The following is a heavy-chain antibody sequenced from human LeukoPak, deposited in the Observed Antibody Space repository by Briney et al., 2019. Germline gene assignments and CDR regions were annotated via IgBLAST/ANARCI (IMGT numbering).Heavy chain of an antibody. D-gene: IGHD6-13*01. CDR3: ARDRGGYSSSWYKRADAFDI. J-gene: IGHJ3*02. Sequence: GGSLRLSCAASGFTFSSYSMNWVRQAPGKGLEWVSYISSSSSTIYYADSVKGRFTISRDNAKNSLYLQMNSLRAEDTAVYYCARDRGGYSSSWYKRADAFDIWGQGTMVTVSS. CDR2: ISSSSSTI. CDR1: GFTFSSYS. V-gene: IGHV3-48*04.